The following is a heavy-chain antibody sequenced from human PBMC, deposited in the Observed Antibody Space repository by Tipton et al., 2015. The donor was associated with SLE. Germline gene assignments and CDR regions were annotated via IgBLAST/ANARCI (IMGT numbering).Heavy chain of an antibody. Sequence: SLRLSCAASGFTFSSYAMSWVRQAPGKGLEWVSTISGSGGSTYYADSVKGRFTISRDNSKNTLHLQMNSLRAEDTAVYYCARSTPQLIPAASYWGQGTLVTVSS. CDR1: GFTFSSYA. V-gene: IGHV3-23*01. J-gene: IGHJ4*02. CDR2: ISGSGGST. D-gene: IGHD6-13*01. CDR3: ARSTPQLIPAASY.